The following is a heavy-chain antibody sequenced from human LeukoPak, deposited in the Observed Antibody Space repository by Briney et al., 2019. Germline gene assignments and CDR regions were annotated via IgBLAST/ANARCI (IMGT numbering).Heavy chain of an antibody. CDR3: AGGYDSSGYYLDDYYYYGMDV. Sequence: PGGSLRLSCAASGFTFSDHYMDWVRQAPGKGLEWVGRTRNKAKSYTTEYAASVKGRFTISRDDSKNSLYLQMNSLKTEDTAVYYCAGGYDSSGYYLDDYYYYGMDVWGQGTTVTVSS. CDR1: GFTFSDHY. D-gene: IGHD3-22*01. CDR2: TRNKAKSYTT. J-gene: IGHJ6*02. V-gene: IGHV3-72*01.